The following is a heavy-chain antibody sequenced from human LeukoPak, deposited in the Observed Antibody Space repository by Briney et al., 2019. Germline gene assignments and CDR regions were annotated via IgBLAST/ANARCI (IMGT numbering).Heavy chain of an antibody. CDR3: ARVPYYVWGSHYAYYFDY. Sequence: ETLSLTCTVSGGSISSSSYYWGWIRQPPGKGLEWVSYISSSSSTIYYADSVKGRFTISRDNAKNSLYLQTNSLRAEDTAVYYCARVPYYVWGSHYAYYFDYWGQGTLVTVSS. V-gene: IGHV3-48*01. J-gene: IGHJ4*02. CDR2: ISSSSSTI. CDR1: GGSISSSS. D-gene: IGHD3-16*01.